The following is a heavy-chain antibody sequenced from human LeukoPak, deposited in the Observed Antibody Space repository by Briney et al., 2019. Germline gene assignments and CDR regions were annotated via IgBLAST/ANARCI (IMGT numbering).Heavy chain of an antibody. J-gene: IGHJ4*02. CDR2: INHSGST. CDR3: ARVPSSTIFGMAPRRYYFDY. D-gene: IGHD3-3*01. V-gene: IGHV4-34*01. Sequence: SETLSLTCAVYGGSFSGYYWSWIRQPPGKGLEWIGEINHSGSTNYNPSLKSRVTISVDTSKNQFSLKLSSVTAADTAVYYCARVPSSTIFGMAPRRYYFDYWGQGTLVTVSS. CDR1: GGSFSGYY.